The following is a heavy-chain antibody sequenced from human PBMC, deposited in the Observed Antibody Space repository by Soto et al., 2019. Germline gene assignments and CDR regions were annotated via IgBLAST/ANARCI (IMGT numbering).Heavy chain of an antibody. CDR3: AKSQGSSTSLENYYYYYYGMDV. CDR2: IIPISGTA. D-gene: IGHD2-2*01. CDR1: GGTFSSYA. V-gene: IGHV1-69*01. Sequence: VQVVQSGAEVKKPGSSVKVSCKASGGTFSSYAISWVQQAPGQGLEWMRGIIPISGTANYAQKFQGRVTITADESTSTAYMVLSSLRSEDTALYYCAKSQGSSTSLENYYYYYYGMDVWGQGTTVTVSS. J-gene: IGHJ6*02.